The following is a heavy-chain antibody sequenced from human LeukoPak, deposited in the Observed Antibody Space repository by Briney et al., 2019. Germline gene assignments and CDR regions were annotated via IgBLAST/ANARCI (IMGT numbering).Heavy chain of an antibody. Sequence: GGSLRLSCAASGFTVSSNYMSWVRQAPGKGLEWVSVIRGGGGSTYYADSVKGRFTISRDNSKNTLYLQMNSLKAEDTARYYCAKDLYGDYGGIDYWGQGTLVTVSS. V-gene: IGHV3-23*01. CDR1: GFTVSSNY. D-gene: IGHD4-17*01. CDR2: IRGGGGST. CDR3: AKDLYGDYGGIDY. J-gene: IGHJ4*02.